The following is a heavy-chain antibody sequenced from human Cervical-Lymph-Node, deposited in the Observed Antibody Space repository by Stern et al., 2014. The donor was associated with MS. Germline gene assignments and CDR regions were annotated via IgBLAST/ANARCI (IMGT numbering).Heavy chain of an antibody. CDR3: ATASRYDALDL. V-gene: IGHV1-24*01. J-gene: IGHJ3*01. CDR2: YDPEEGNT. CDR1: GYSLSDLS. Sequence: VQLVESGAEVRKPGASVRVSCKVSGYSLSDLSMHWVRQAPGKGLEWLGGYDPEEGNTVYAQRFQGRVTMTEDTSTDTAYMELNSLRSDDTAVYHCATASRYDALDLWGQGTGVTVSS.